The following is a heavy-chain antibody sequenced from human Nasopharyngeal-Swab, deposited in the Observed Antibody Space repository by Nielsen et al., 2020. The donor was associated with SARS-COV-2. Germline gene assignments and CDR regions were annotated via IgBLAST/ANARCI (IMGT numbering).Heavy chain of an antibody. J-gene: IGHJ4*02. CDR1: GFSFVDYA. Sequence: GESLKISCTASGFSFVDYAMSWFRQAPGKGLEWIAFIRSNIHGGTTEYAASVRGRFVMSRDDSKLIAYLLLNSLKTEDTGVYYCTRVLVAAGPMLDYWGQGTLVNVSS. CDR3: TRVLVAAGPMLDY. CDR2: IRSNIHGGTT. D-gene: IGHD6-13*01. V-gene: IGHV3-49*03.